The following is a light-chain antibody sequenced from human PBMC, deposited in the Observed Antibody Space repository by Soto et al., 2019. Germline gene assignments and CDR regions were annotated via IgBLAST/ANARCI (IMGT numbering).Light chain of an antibody. Sequence: EIVMTQSPATLSVSPGERATLSCRASQGIKDYLAWFQQKPGQAPRLLIYGASTRATAIPARFSGSGSGTDFTLTISSLQPEDFATYYCQQSYSTPRTFGQGTTVDIK. CDR2: GAS. J-gene: IGKJ1*01. CDR1: QGIKDY. V-gene: IGKV3-15*01. CDR3: QQSYSTPRT.